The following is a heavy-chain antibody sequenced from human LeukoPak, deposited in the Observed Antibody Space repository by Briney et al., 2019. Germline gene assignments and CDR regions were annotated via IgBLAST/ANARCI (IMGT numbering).Heavy chain of an antibody. Sequence: PSETLSLTCTVSGGSISSSSYYWGWIRQPPGKGLEWIGSIYYSGSTYYNPSLKSRVTISVDTSKNQFSLKLSSVTAADTAVYYCARLWDGYQITHYFDYWGQGTLVTVSS. J-gene: IGHJ4*02. D-gene: IGHD5-24*01. V-gene: IGHV4-39*01. CDR2: IYYSGST. CDR1: GGSISSSSYY. CDR3: ARLWDGYQITHYFDY.